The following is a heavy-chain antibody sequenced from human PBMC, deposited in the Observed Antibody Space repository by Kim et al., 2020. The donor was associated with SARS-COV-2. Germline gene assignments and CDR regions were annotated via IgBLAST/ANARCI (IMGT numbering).Heavy chain of an antibody. CDR2: ISYDGSNK. V-gene: IGHV3-30*18. J-gene: IGHJ6*03. Sequence: GGSLRLSCAASGFTFSSYGMHWVRQAPGKGLEWVAVISYDGSNKYYADSVKGRFTISRDNSKNTLYLQMNSLRAEDTAVYYCAKDSYYYDSSGYYYLFYYYYMDVWGKGTTVTVSS. D-gene: IGHD3-22*01. CDR1: GFTFSSYG. CDR3: AKDSYYYDSSGYYYLFYYYYMDV.